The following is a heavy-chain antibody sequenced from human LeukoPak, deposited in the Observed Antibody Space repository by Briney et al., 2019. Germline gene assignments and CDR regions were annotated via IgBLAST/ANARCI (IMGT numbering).Heavy chain of an antibody. CDR1: GFTFSNFW. D-gene: IGHD3-3*01. J-gene: IGHJ4*02. V-gene: IGHV3-7*02. Sequence: GGSLRLSCAASGFTFSNFWMVWVRQAPGKGVEWVTHIKEDGSDKKYVDSVKGRFTIYRDNPKNSLYLHMHSKSAGDTAVYQFARNFCYHTCDHGGKGGLVRVSS. CDR3: ARNFCYHTCDH. CDR2: IKEDGSDK.